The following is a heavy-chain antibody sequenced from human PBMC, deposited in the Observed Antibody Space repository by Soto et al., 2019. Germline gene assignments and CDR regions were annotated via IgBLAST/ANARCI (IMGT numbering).Heavy chain of an antibody. V-gene: IGHV4-34*01. CDR1: GGSFSGYY. D-gene: IGHD3-10*01. Sequence: QVQLQQWGAGLLKPSETLSLTCAVYGGSFSGYYWSWIRQPPGKGLEWIGEINHSGSTNYNPSLKSRFTISVDTSKNQFSLKLSSVTAADTAVYYCARGPLYMVRGVIALYYFDYWGQGTLVTVSS. J-gene: IGHJ4*02. CDR3: ARGPLYMVRGVIALYYFDY. CDR2: INHSGST.